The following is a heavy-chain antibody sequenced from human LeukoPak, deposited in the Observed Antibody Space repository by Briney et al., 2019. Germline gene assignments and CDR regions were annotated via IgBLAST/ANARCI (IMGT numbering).Heavy chain of an antibody. Sequence: PSETLSLTCAVSGGSISSGGYSWSWIRQPPGKGLEWIGYIYHSGSTYYNPSLKSRVTISVDRSKNQFSLKLSSVTAADTAVYYCARHSSGYADSFDYWGQGTLVTVSS. J-gene: IGHJ4*02. V-gene: IGHV4-30-2*01. D-gene: IGHD5-12*01. CDR1: GGSISSGGYS. CDR3: ARHSSGYADSFDY. CDR2: IYHSGST.